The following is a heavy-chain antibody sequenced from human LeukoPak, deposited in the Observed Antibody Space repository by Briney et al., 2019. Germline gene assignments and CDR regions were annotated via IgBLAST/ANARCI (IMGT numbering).Heavy chain of an antibody. CDR1: GFTFDIYW. Sequence: PGGSLRLSRAASGFTFDIYWMTWVRQAPGKGLEWVANIKPDGSEKYHVDSVKGRFTISRDNAKNLLNLQMNNLRAEDTAIYYCVRGSMWSSDIWGQGTLVTVSS. J-gene: IGHJ3*02. D-gene: IGHD1-26*01. V-gene: IGHV3-7*01. CDR2: IKPDGSEK. CDR3: VRGSMWSSDI.